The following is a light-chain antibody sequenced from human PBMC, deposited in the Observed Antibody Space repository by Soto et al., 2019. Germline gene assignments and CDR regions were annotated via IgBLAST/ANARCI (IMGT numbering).Light chain of an antibody. V-gene: IGKV3-11*01. CDR1: QTVPSR. CDR3: QQRRSWPPTIT. J-gene: IGKJ5*01. Sequence: EIVLTQSPATLSVSPGEGVTLSCRASQTVPSRIAWYQQKPGQAPSLLIYGASYRATDIPPRFSGSGSGTDFTLTISSLEPEDFAVYYCQQRRSWPPTITFGQGTRLEIK. CDR2: GAS.